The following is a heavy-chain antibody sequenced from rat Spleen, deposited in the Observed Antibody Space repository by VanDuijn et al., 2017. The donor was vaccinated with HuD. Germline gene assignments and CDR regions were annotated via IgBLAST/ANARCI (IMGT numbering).Heavy chain of an antibody. CDR3: ARRHYGYTDYFDY. CDR1: GFSFINYD. CDR2: ISPSGGST. Sequence: EVQLVESGGGLVQPGRSLKLSCAASGFSFINYDMAWVRQAPTKGLEWVASISPSGGSTYYRDSVKGRFTISRDNAKSTLSLQMDSLRSEDTATYYCARRHYGYTDYFDYWGQGVMVTVSS. D-gene: IGHD1-9*01. V-gene: IGHV5S23*01. J-gene: IGHJ2*01.